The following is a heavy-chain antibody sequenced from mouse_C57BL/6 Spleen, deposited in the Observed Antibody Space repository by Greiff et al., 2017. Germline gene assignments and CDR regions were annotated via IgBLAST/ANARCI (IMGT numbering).Heavy chain of an antibody. J-gene: IGHJ3*01. CDR1: GYTFTSYW. D-gene: IGHD2-5*01. CDR3: ARSGSNYAWFAY. Sequence: QVQLQQPGAELVKPGASVKMSCKASGYTFTSYWITWVKQRPGQGLEWIGDIYPGSGSTNYNEKFKSKATLTVDTSSSTAYMQLSSLTSEDSAVYCCARSGSNYAWFAYWGQGTLVTVAA. V-gene: IGHV1-55*01. CDR2: IYPGSGST.